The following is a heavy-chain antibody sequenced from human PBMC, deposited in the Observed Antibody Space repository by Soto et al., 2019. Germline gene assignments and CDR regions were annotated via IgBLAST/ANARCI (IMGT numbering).Heavy chain of an antibody. V-gene: IGHV3-30-3*01. CDR1: GFTFSSYA. Sequence: QVQLVESGGGVVQPGRSLRLSCAASGFTFSSYAMHWVRQAPGKGLEWVAVISYDGSNKYYADSVKGRFTISRDNSKNTLYLQMNSLRAEETAGYYCARDLAAAGNYYYGMDVWGQGTTVTVSS. CDR3: ARDLAAAGNYYYGMDV. D-gene: IGHD6-13*01. CDR2: ISYDGSNK. J-gene: IGHJ6*02.